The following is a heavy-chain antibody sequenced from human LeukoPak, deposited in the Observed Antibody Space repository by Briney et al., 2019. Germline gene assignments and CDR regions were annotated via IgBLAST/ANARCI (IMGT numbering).Heavy chain of an antibody. CDR3: APRWARMYDYDSSGLPNYYGMDV. J-gene: IGHJ6*02. V-gene: IGHV3-30*04. D-gene: IGHD3-22*01. CDR2: IWYDGRNK. Sequence: GGSLRLSCAASGFTFAIYAMHWVRQAPGKGLEWVAVIWYDGRNKYYADSVKGRFTISRDNSKNTLYLQMNSLRAEDTAVYYCAPRWARMYDYDSSGLPNYYGMDVWGQGTTVTVSS. CDR1: GFTFAIYA.